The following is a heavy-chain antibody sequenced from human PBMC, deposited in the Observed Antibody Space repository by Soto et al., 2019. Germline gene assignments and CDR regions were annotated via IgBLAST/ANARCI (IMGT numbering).Heavy chain of an antibody. CDR2: IIPIFRKP. J-gene: IGHJ6*02. D-gene: IGHD6-6*01. V-gene: IGHV1-69*01. CDR1: GGPFSSYA. CDR3: ARGRMKQVGRTNDYYYGLDF. Sequence: QVQLVQSGAEVQKLESSVRVSCKASGGPFSSYAIIWVRQAPGQGLEWMGGIIPIFRKPVYARNFQGRVTITADESTSTGYMELSGLRSEDTALYYCARGRMKQVGRTNDYYYGLDFWGQGTTVIVSS.